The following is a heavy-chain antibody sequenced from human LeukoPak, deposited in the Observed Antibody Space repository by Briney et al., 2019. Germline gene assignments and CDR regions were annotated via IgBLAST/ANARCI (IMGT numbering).Heavy chain of an antibody. J-gene: IGHJ4*02. CDR2: IWSKGNNK. Sequence: GGPLRLSCTASGFTFSNSAMHWVRQAPGKAPEWVAVIWSKGNNKKYAASVQGRFTISRDNSMNTLYLQMDSLRVEDTAVYDRAIDLLLGGETWVHWGQGTLVTVSS. CDR1: GFTFSNSA. CDR3: AIDLLLGGETWVH. D-gene: IGHD2-15*01. V-gene: IGHV3-33*01.